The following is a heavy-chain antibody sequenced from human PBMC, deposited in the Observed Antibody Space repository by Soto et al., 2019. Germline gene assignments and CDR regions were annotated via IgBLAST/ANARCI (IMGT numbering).Heavy chain of an antibody. CDR3: AKDLSSSWYSHYGMDV. CDR2: ISGSGGST. D-gene: IGHD6-13*01. Sequence: GGSLRLSCAASGFTFSSYAMSWVRQAPGKGLEWVSAISGSGGSTYYADSVKGRFTISRDNSKNTLYLQMNSLRAEDTAVYYCAKDLSSSWYSHYGMDVWGQGTTVTVSS. V-gene: IGHV3-23*01. CDR1: GFTFSSYA. J-gene: IGHJ6*02.